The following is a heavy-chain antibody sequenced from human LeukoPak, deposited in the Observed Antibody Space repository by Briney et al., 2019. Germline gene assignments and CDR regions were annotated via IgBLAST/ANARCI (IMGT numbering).Heavy chain of an antibody. CDR1: GYSFISHW. J-gene: IGHJ4*02. D-gene: IGHD3-10*01. Sequence: GESLNISCKGSGYSFISHWIGWVRQMPGKGLEWMGIIYPGDSDTRYSPPFQGQVTISADKSISTAYLQWSSLKASDTAMYYCARTTSNTYYYGSGSYMEFWGQGTLVTVSS. CDR2: IYPGDSDT. CDR3: ARTTSNTYYYGSGSYMEF. V-gene: IGHV5-51*01.